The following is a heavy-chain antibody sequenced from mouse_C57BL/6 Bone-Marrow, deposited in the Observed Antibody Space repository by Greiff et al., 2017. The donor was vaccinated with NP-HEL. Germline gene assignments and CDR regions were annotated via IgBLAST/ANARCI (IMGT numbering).Heavy chain of an antibody. V-gene: IGHV1-81*01. J-gene: IGHJ2*01. Sequence: QVQLKESGAELARPGASVKLSCKASGYTFTSYGISWVKQRTGQGLEWIGEIYPRSGNTYYNEKFKGKATLTADKSSSTAYMELRSLTSEDSAVYFCARDLLYFDYWGQGTTLTVSS. D-gene: IGHD2-10*01. CDR2: IYPRSGNT. CDR3: ARDLLYFDY. CDR1: GYTFTSYG.